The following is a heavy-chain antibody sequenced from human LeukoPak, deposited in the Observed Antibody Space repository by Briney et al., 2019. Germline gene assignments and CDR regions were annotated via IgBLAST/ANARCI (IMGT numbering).Heavy chain of an antibody. CDR1: GFTFSRHA. CDR2: ISGGADST. CDR3: AKDQHGYDKPIDY. D-gene: IGHD5-12*01. V-gene: IGHV3-23*01. Sequence: GGSLRLSCVMSGFTFSRHAMNWVRQAPGKGLEWVSAISGGADSTFYSDSVQGRFTISRDNYENTLYLQMNSLRAEDTAVYFCAKDQHGYDKPIDYWGQGTLVTVSS. J-gene: IGHJ4*02.